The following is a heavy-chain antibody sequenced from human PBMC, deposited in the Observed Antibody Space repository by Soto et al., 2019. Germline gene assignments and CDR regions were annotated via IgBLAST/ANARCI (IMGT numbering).Heavy chain of an antibody. CDR1: GYTFTSYG. J-gene: IGHJ5*02. D-gene: IGHD1-26*01. CDR3: ARGELLMWFDP. CDR2: ISAYNGKT. V-gene: IGHV1-18*04. Sequence: VASVKVSFKASGYTFTSYGISWVRQAPGQGLEWMGWISAYNGKTNYAQKLQGRVTMTTDTSTSTAYMELRSLRSDDTAVYYCARGELLMWFDPWGQGTLVTVSS.